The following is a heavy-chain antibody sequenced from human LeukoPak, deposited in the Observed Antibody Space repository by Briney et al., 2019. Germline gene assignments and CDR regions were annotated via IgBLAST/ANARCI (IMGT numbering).Heavy chain of an antibody. J-gene: IGHJ5*02. CDR2: IIPIFGTA. V-gene: IGHV1-69*05. CDR1: GGTFSSYA. D-gene: IGHD2-2*01. Sequence: SVKVSCKASGGTFSSYAISWVRQAPGQGLEWMGGIIPIFGTANYAQKFQGRVTITTDESTSTAYMELSSLRSEDTAVYYCARDVLVVVGSESRWFDPWGQGTLVTVSS. CDR3: ARDVLVVVGSESRWFDP.